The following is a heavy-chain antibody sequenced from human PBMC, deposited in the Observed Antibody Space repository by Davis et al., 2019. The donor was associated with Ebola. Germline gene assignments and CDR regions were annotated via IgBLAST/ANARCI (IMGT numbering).Heavy chain of an antibody. V-gene: IGHV4-59*11. D-gene: IGHD6-19*01. CDR1: GGSISSHY. J-gene: IGHJ6*02. CDR2: IYYSGST. Sequence: SETLSLTCSVSGGSISSHYWSWLRQPPGKGLEWIGYIYYSGSTNYNPSLKSRVTISVDTSKNQFSLKLSSVTAADTAVYYCARVGYSSGDYGMDVWGQGTTVTVSS. CDR3: ARVGYSSGDYGMDV.